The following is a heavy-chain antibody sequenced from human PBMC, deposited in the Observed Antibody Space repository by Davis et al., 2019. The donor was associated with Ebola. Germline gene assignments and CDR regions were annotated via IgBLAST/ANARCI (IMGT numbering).Heavy chain of an antibody. J-gene: IGHJ5*02. V-gene: IGHV3-33*08. CDR2: IWYEGTDG. Sequence: GESLKISCEASGFSFDAYAMHWVRQAPGKGLEWVSSIWYEGTDGNYADSVRGRFIISRDDSKNTLYLQMNSLRAEDTAVYYCARARGYSSGWYGSWFDPWGQGTLVTVSS. CDR3: ARARGYSSGWYGSWFDP. D-gene: IGHD6-19*01. CDR1: GFSFDAYA.